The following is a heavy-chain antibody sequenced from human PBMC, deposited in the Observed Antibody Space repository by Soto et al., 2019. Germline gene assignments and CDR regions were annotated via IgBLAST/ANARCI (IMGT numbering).Heavy chain of an antibody. V-gene: IGHV1-18*01. CDR2: ISAYNGNA. CDR3: ARENYGDYPLRWFDP. D-gene: IGHD4-17*01. Sequence: QVQLVQSGAEVKKPGGSVKVSCKASGYTFTSYGISWVRQAPGQGLEWMGWISAYNGNANYAQKLQGRVTMTTDTSTSTAYMELRSLRSDDTAVYYCARENYGDYPLRWFDPWGQGTLVTVSS. J-gene: IGHJ5*02. CDR1: GYTFTSYG.